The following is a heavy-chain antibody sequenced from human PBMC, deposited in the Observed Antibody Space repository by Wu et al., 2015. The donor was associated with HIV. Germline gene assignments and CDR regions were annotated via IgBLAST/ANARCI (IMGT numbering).Heavy chain of an antibody. CDR3: AREPGGNYYSTVYFDP. CDR1: GYLFTSYG. D-gene: IGHD3-16*01. V-gene: IGHV1-18*01. J-gene: IGHJ5*02. CDR2: ISANNGNT. Sequence: QVQLVQSGPEVKKPGASVKVSCKASGYLFTSYGISWVRQAPGQGLEWMGWISANNGNTNLAQKFQGRVTMTIDASTDTAYMELRSLRSDDTAVYYCAREPGGNYYSTVYFDPWGQGTLVTVSS.